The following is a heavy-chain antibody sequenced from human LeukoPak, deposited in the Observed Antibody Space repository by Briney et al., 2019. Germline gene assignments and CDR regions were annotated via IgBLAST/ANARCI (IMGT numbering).Heavy chain of an antibody. D-gene: IGHD6-6*01. CDR3: AKDKYSSSLYYFDY. J-gene: IGHJ4*02. V-gene: IGHV3-23*01. CDR2: ISGRDGNT. CDR1: GFTFSTYG. Sequence: RTGGSLRLACAASGFTFSTYGMNWVRQAPGKGLEWVSAISGRDGNTYYADSVKGRFTISRDNSKNTLSLQMNSLRADDTAVYYCAKDKYSSSLYYFDYWGQGTLVTVSS.